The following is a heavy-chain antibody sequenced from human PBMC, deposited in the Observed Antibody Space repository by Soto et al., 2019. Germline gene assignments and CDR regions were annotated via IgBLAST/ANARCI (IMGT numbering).Heavy chain of an antibody. D-gene: IGHD5-18*01. CDR3: ARGDLDTAMDAYYYYGMDV. Sequence: QVQLVQSGAEVKKPGASVKVSCKASGYTFTSYGISWVRQAPGQGLEWMGWISAYNGNTNYAQKLQGRVTMTTDTSTSTAYMELRSLISDDTAVYYCARGDLDTAMDAYYYYGMDVWGQGTTVTVSS. CDR1: GYTFTSYG. V-gene: IGHV1-18*04. J-gene: IGHJ6*02. CDR2: ISAYNGNT.